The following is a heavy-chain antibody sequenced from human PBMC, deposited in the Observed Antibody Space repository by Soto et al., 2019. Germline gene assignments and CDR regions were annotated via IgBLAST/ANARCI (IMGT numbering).Heavy chain of an antibody. J-gene: IGHJ3*02. CDR3: AKEFITMIVEATPGYAFDI. CDR2: ISYDGSNK. V-gene: IGHV3-30*18. D-gene: IGHD3-22*01. CDR1: GFTFSSYG. Sequence: QVQLVESGGGVVQPGRSLRLSCAASGFTFSSYGMHWVRQAPGKGLEWVAVISYDGSNKYYADSVKGRFTISRDNSKNTLYLQMNSLRAEDTAVYYCAKEFITMIVEATPGYAFDIWGQGTMVTVSS.